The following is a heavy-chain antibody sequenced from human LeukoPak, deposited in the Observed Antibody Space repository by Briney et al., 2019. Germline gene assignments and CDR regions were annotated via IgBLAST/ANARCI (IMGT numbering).Heavy chain of an antibody. J-gene: IGHJ2*01. V-gene: IGHV4-59*08. Sequence: SETLSLTCTVSGGSISSYYWSWIRQPPGKGLEWIGYIYHSGSTNYNPSLKSRVTISEDTSKNQFSLKLSSVTAADTAVYYRARANLYTVRGVIAWHFDLWGRGTLVTVSS. CDR1: GGSISSYY. D-gene: IGHD3-10*01. CDR3: ARANLYTVRGVIAWHFDL. CDR2: IYHSGST.